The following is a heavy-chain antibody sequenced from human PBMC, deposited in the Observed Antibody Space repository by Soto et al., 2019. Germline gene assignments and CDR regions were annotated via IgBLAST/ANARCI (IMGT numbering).Heavy chain of an antibody. Sequence: AGGSLRLSCAASGFTFSSYGMHWVRQAPGKGLEWVAVISYDGSNKYYADSVKGRFTISRDNSKNTLYLQMNSLRAEDTAVYYCAKNQGSSPSYYYYGMDVWGQGTTVTVSS. CDR1: GFTFSSYG. V-gene: IGHV3-30*18. J-gene: IGHJ6*02. CDR3: AKNQGSSPSYYYYGMDV. CDR2: ISYDGSNK. D-gene: IGHD6-6*01.